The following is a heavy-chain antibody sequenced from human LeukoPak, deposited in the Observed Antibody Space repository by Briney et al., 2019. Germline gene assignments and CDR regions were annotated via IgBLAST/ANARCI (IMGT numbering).Heavy chain of an antibody. J-gene: IGHJ4*02. Sequence: PGGSLRLSCAASGFTFSSYGMHWVRQAPGKGLEWVAVIWYDGSNKYYADSVKGRFTISRDNFKNTLYLQMNSLRAEDTAVYYCATDRRYEFWSGFSEYWGQGTLVTVSS. V-gene: IGHV3-33*01. D-gene: IGHD3-3*01. CDR2: IWYDGSNK. CDR1: GFTFSSYG. CDR3: ATDRRYEFWSGFSEY.